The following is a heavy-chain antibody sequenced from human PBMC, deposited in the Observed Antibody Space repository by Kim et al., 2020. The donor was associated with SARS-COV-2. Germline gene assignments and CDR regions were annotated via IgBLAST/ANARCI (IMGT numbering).Heavy chain of an antibody. Sequence: SETLSLTCTVSGDSISSSTSSWGWLRQPPGKGLEWIGTMYDNGDTYYNPSLKSRVTMSVDTSKNQFSLKLRSVTAADTAVYNCVRHGWPRSSALYPDAFDIWGQGTMVTVSS. CDR2: MYDNGDT. D-gene: IGHD3-16*01. V-gene: IGHV4-39*01. J-gene: IGHJ3*02. CDR1: GDSISSSTSS. CDR3: VRHGWPRSSALYPDAFDI.